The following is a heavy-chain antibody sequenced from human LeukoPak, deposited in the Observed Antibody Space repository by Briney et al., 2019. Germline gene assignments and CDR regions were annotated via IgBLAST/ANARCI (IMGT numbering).Heavy chain of an antibody. V-gene: IGHV3-21*01. CDR2: IGSSSSYI. D-gene: IGHD3-3*01. CDR3: ASLYDFWSGYTDAFDI. J-gene: IGHJ3*02. CDR1: GFTFSSYS. Sequence: GGSLRLSCAASGFTFSSYSMNWVRQAPGKGLEWVSSIGSSSSYIYYADSVKGRFTISRDNAKNSLYLQMNSLRAEDTAVYYCASLYDFWSGYTDAFDIWGQGTMVTVSS.